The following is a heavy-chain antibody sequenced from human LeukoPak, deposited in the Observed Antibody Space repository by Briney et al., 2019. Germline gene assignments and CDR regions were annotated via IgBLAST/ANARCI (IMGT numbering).Heavy chain of an antibody. CDR1: GYTFTYYG. CDR2: ISGYNGET. CDR3: ARIKGPSGAFDI. V-gene: IGHV1-18*01. D-gene: IGHD6-19*01. J-gene: IGHJ3*02. Sequence: ASVKVSCKASGYTFTYYGIHWVRQAPGQGLEWMGWISGYNGETNYAQKFQGRVTMTTDTSTNTAYMELRSLRSEDTAVYYCARIKGPSGAFDIWGQGTMVTVSS.